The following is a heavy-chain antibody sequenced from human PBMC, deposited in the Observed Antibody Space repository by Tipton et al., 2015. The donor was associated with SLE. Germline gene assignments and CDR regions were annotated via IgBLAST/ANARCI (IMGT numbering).Heavy chain of an antibody. Sequence: QLVQSGGDLVQPGGSLRLSCAASGFTFSRNWMSWVRQAPGKGLEWVAIIKNDGSEKYYVDSVKGRFTISRDNAKNSLYLHMNSRRAEDTAVYYCARDWDGSGSCMDVWGQGTTVTVSS. J-gene: IGHJ6*02. V-gene: IGHV3-7*03. CDR3: ARDWDGSGSCMDV. CDR2: IKNDGSEK. D-gene: IGHD3-10*01. CDR1: GFTFSRNW.